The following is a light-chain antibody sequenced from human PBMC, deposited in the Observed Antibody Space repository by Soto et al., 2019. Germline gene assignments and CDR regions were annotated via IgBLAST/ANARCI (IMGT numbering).Light chain of an antibody. CDR3: QQSYSTPSIT. CDR1: QNIRNS. V-gene: IGKV1-39*01. Sequence: DIQMTQVPSSLSASVGDRVNITCRASQNIRNSLNWYQQKPGKAPKLLISSTSSLQSGVPSRFSGSGSGTDFTLTISSLQPEDFASYYCQQSYSTPSITFGQGTRLEI. CDR2: STS. J-gene: IGKJ5*01.